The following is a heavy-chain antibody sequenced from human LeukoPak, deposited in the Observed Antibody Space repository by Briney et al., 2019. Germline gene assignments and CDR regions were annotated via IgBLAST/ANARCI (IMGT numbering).Heavy chain of an antibody. CDR2: IRYSGTT. J-gene: IGHJ4*02. V-gene: IGHV4-59*11. CDR1: ADSISSRY. D-gene: IGHD3-22*01. Sequence: SETLSLTCTVSADSISSRYCSWIRQPPGKGLEWIGYIRYSGTTNYNPSLKSRVTISVDTSKKQFSLKLKSVTAADTAVYYCANLHYVSSGSNFDYWGQGTLVTVSS. CDR3: ANLHYVSSGSNFDY.